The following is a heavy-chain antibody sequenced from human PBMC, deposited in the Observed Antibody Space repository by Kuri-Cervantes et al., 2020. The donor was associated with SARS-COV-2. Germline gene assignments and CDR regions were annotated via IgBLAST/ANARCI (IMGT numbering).Heavy chain of an antibody. CDR1: GYTFTSYG. J-gene: IGHJ3*02. CDR3: ARDPPTYYYDSSGYVSAFDI. CDR2: ISAYNGNT. Sequence: ASVKVSCKASGYTFTSYGISWVRQAPGQGLEWMGWISAYNGNTNYAQKLQGRVTMTTDTSTSTAYMELRSLRSDDTAVYYCARDPPTYYYDSSGYVSAFDIWGQGTMGHRLL. V-gene: IGHV1-18*04. D-gene: IGHD3-22*01.